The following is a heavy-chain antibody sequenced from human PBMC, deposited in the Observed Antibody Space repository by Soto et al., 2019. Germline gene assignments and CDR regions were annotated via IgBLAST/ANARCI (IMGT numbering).Heavy chain of an antibody. D-gene: IGHD2-15*01. CDR3: ARDRGYDAHDFYYNAMDV. V-gene: IGHV3-21*01. CDR2: IRGFSPYT. J-gene: IGHJ6*02. Sequence: GWSLRLSCISSGFTFRTYTMNWVRQAPGKELEWVSGIRGFSPYTFYAESVKGRFTISRDNAKNSLFLQMNSLRAEDTAVYYCARDRGYDAHDFYYNAMDVWGQGTTVTVSS. CDR1: GFTFRTYT.